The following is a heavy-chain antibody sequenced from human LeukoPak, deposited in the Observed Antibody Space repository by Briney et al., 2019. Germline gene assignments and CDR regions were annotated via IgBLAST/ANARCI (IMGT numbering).Heavy chain of an antibody. D-gene: IGHD1-14*01. J-gene: IGHJ4*02. V-gene: IGHV3-7*03. CDR1: GFTFRRNL. CDR3: ATWGTPGFDF. Sequence: PGGSLRLSCAASGFTFRRNLMSWVRQPPGKGLEWVATMKHDENEKYCLASVEGRFTISRDNAKNSLDLHMTSLRAEDTAVYYCATWGTPGFDFWGQGTLVTVSS. CDR2: MKHDENEK.